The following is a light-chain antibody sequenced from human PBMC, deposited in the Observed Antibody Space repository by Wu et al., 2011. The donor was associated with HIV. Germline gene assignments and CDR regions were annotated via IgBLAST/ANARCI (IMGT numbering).Light chain of an antibody. J-gene: IGKJ2*01. CDR3: QHYGSSPYT. CDR1: QSVSTY. CDR2: DAS. Sequence: EIVLTQSPATLSLSPGDRATLSCRASQSVSTYLAWYQQKPGQAPRLLIYDASNRATGIPARFSGGGSGTDFTLTISSLEPEDFAAYYCQHYGSSPYTFGQGTKLEIK. V-gene: IGKV3-11*01.